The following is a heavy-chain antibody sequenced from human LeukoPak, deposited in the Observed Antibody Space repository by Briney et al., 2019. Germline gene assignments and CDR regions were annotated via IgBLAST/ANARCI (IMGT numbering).Heavy chain of an antibody. CDR2: IYYSGST. D-gene: IGHD4-17*01. Sequence: SETLSLTCTVSGGSISSSSYYWGWIRQPPGKGLEWIGSIYYSGSTYYNPSLKSRVTISVDTPKNQFSLKLSSVTAADTAVYYCARRTVTTGGLWYFDYWGQGTLVTVSS. CDR3: ARRTVTTGGLWYFDY. J-gene: IGHJ4*02. CDR1: GGSISSSSYY. V-gene: IGHV4-39*01.